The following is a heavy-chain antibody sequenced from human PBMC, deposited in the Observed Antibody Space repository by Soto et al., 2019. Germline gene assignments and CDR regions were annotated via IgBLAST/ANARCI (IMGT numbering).Heavy chain of an antibody. CDR3: VKSRYYYDSSGPNWFAP. CDR2: ISSNGGST. Sequence: GGSLRLSCSSSGFTFSSYAMHWVRQAPGKGLEYVSAISSNGGSTYYADSVKGRFTISRDNSKNTMYLEMSSLRAEDTAVYYCVKSRYYYDSSGPNWFAPWGQGTLVTVSS. J-gene: IGHJ5*02. V-gene: IGHV3-64D*06. D-gene: IGHD3-22*01. CDR1: GFTFSSYA.